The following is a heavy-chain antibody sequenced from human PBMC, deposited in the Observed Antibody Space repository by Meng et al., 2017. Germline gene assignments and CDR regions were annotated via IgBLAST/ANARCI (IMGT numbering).Heavy chain of an antibody. J-gene: IGHJ3*02. D-gene: IGHD3-10*01. V-gene: IGHV1-46*03. CDR3: TRQSQDLWFGELLASDAFDI. CDR2: INPSGGSP. Sequence: ASVKVSCKASGYTFTSYYIHWLRQAPGQGLEWMGMINPSGGSPSSTQKFQGRVTMTSDTSTSTVYMELSSLKSDDTAVYYCTRQSQDLWFGELLASDAFDIWGQGTMVTVSS. CDR1: GYTFTSYY.